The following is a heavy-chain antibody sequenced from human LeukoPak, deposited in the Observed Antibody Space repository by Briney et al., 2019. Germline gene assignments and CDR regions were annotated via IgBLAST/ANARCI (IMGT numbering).Heavy chain of an antibody. Sequence: GGSLRLSCAASGFTFSNYGMHWVRQAPGKGLEWVAVISYDESDKYYADSVKGRFTISRDNSKNTLCLQMNSLRPEDTAVYYCAKGVVAATNAAYYGMDVWGQGTTVTVSS. CDR1: GFTFSNYG. D-gene: IGHD2-15*01. CDR3: AKGVVAATNAAYYGMDV. J-gene: IGHJ6*02. CDR2: ISYDESDK. V-gene: IGHV3-30*18.